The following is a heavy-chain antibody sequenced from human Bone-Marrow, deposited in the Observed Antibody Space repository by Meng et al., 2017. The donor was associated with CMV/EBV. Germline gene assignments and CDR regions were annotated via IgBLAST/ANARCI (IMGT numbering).Heavy chain of an antibody. V-gene: IGHV1-2*02. CDR1: GYTFTGYY. J-gene: IGHJ4*02. D-gene: IGHD4-23*01. CDR3: ARGSDSGNSFEYFDF. CDR2: INPKGGGT. Sequence: ASVKVSCKASGYTFTGYYMHWVRQAPGQGLEWMGWINPKGGGTNYAQKFQGRVTMTRDTSITTAYMDLRTLKSDDTAVYYCARGSDSGNSFEYFDFWGQGTLVTVSS.